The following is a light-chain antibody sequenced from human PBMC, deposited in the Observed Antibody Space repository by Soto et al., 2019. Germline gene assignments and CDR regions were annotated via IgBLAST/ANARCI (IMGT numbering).Light chain of an antibody. Sequence: DIQMTQSPSTLSASVGDRVTITCRASQRISSWLAWYQQRPGKVPRLLIYKASTLESGVPSRFSGSGSGTEFTLTISILQPDDFATYYCQLYNSPPWTFGQGTKVEIK. V-gene: IGKV1-5*03. J-gene: IGKJ1*01. CDR3: QLYNSPPWT. CDR1: QRISSW. CDR2: KAS.